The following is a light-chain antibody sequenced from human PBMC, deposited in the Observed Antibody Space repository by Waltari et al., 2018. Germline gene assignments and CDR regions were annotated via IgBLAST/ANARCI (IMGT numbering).Light chain of an antibody. J-gene: IGLJ2*01. V-gene: IGLV1-36*01. CDR2: SED. Sequence: QQLPGKAPKHRSFSEDLLPSGVSDRCSGSKADTSASLAISGLQSEDESYYYCAAWDDSLNGLVFGVGTKLTVL. CDR3: AAWDDSLNGLV.